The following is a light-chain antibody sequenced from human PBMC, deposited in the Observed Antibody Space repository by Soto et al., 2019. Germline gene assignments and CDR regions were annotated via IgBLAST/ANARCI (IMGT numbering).Light chain of an antibody. CDR2: EGT. V-gene: IGLV2-23*01. J-gene: IGLJ2*01. CDR3: CSYAGRNTYVV. CDR1: SNDVGSYNL. Sequence: QSALTQPASVSASPGQSITISCTGTSNDVGSYNLVSWYQQYPGKAPKLMMYEGTKRPSGVSDRFSGSTSGNTASLILSGLQADDEADYYCCSYAGRNTYVVCGGGTTLTVL.